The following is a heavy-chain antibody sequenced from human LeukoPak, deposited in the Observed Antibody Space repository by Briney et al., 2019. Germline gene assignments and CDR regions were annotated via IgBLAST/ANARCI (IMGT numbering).Heavy chain of an antibody. V-gene: IGHV4-30-2*01. D-gene: IGHD3-10*01. CDR2: IYHSGST. CDR1: GGSISSGGYS. J-gene: IGHJ6*02. Sequence: PSETLSLTCAVSGGSISSGGYSWSWIRQPPGKGLERIGYIYHSGSTYYNPSLKSRVTISVDRSKNQFSLKLSSVTAADTAVYYCARSYGSGSYSYGMDVWGQGTTVTVSS. CDR3: ARSYGSGSYSYGMDV.